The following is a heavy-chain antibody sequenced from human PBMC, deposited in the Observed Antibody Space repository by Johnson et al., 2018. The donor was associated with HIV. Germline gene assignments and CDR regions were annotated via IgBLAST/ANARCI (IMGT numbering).Heavy chain of an antibody. V-gene: IGHV3-74*01. CDR2: INSDGSST. CDR1: GFTVSSNY. J-gene: IGHJ3*02. Sequence: VQLVESGGGLIQPGGSLRLSCAASGFTVSSNYMSWVRQAPGKGLEWVSRINSDGSSTSYADSVKGRFTISRDNAKNTLYLQMNSLRAEDTAVYYCARDRVWFGELSNAFDIWGQGTMVTVSS. D-gene: IGHD3-10*01. CDR3: ARDRVWFGELSNAFDI.